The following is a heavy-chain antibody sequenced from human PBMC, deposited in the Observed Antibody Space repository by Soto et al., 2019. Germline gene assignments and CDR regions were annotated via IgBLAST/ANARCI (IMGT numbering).Heavy chain of an antibody. V-gene: IGHV4-59*12. Sequence: PSETLSLTCTVSGGSTSSYYWSWIRQPPGKGLEWIGYIYYSGSTKYNPSLKSRVTISVDMSKNQFSLKLSSVTAADTAVYYCARDYMVRGVMRWFDPWGQGTLVTVSS. D-gene: IGHD3-10*01. CDR3: ARDYMVRGVMRWFDP. J-gene: IGHJ5*02. CDR2: IYYSGST. CDR1: GGSTSSYY.